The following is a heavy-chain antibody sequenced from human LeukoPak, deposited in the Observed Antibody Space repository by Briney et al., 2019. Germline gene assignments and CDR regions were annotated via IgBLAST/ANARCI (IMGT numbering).Heavy chain of an antibody. D-gene: IGHD3-3*01. J-gene: IGHJ4*02. CDR1: GGSISPYS. V-gene: IGHV4-59*01. Sequence: PSETLSLTCTVSGGSISPYSWCWIRQPPGKGLEWIGYISYSGNTDSNPSLKSRVTISLDTSKTQFSLKLSSVTAADTAVYYCARSRLFGVITPLYYWGQGTLVTVSS. CDR2: ISYSGNT. CDR3: ARSRLFGVITPLYY.